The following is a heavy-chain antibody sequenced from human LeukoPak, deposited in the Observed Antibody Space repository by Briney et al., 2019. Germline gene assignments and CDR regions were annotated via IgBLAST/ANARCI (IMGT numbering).Heavy chain of an antibody. CDR3: ARDLFYSVSGTYYNVGRVFNY. J-gene: IGHJ4*02. CDR2: INPNSGGT. V-gene: IGHV1-2*02. CDR1: GFTFTGYY. Sequence: ASVKVSCKASGFTFTGYYMHWVRQAPGQGLEWMGWINPNSGGTNYAQKFQGRVTMTRDTSITSAYMELTSLRSDDTAVYYCARDLFYSVSGTYYNVGRVFNYWGQGTLVTVSS. D-gene: IGHD3-10*01.